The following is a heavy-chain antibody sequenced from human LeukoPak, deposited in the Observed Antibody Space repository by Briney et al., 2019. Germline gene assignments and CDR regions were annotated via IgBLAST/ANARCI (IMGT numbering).Heavy chain of an antibody. Sequence: GASVKVSCKASGYTFPSYFMHWVRQAPGQGLEWMGIINPTGGSTTYAQKFQGRVTMTRDTSTSTVYMELSSLRSEDTAVYYCARAAYGGNIHFDYWGQGTLVTVSS. J-gene: IGHJ4*02. CDR2: INPTGGST. CDR1: GYTFPSYF. D-gene: IGHD4-23*01. CDR3: ARAAYGGNIHFDY. V-gene: IGHV1-46*01.